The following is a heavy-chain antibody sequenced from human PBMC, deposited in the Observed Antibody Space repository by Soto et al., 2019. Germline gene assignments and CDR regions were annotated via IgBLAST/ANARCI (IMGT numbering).Heavy chain of an antibody. CDR2: IYWDDDK. J-gene: IGHJ3*02. CDR1: GFSLSTSGVG. D-gene: IGHD3-3*01. V-gene: IGHV2-5*02. Sequence: GPTLVNPTQTLTLTCTFSGFSLSTSGVGVGWIRQPPGKALEWLALIYWDDDKRYSPSLKSRLTITKDTSKNQVVLTMTNMDPVDTATYYCAHRQDFWSGYLIISGAFDIWGQGTMVTVSS. CDR3: AHRQDFWSGYLIISGAFDI.